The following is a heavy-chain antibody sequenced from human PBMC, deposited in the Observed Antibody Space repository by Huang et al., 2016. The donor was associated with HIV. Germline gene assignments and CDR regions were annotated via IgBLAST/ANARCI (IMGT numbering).Heavy chain of an antibody. CDR1: GGSFTGNY. Sequence: QMQLQQRGAGLLKPSETLSLTCGVSGGSFTGNYLTWIRQAPGKGLEWIGEVNASGATNYNPSRNGRVTISLDKSNRELSLNLRSVTAADTAVYYCARQWTILEWLLGLDVWGQGTTVIVSS. CDR3: ARQWTILEWLLGLDV. J-gene: IGHJ6*02. CDR2: VNASGAT. V-gene: IGHV4-34*02. D-gene: IGHD3-3*01.